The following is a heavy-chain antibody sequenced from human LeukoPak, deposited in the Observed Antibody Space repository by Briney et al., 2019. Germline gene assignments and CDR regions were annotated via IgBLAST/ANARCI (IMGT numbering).Heavy chain of an antibody. J-gene: IGHJ4*02. CDR3: ATLKAKIEHYYFDY. D-gene: IGHD3-3*02. Sequence: SVKVSCKASGGTFSSYAISWVRQAPGQGLEWMGGIIPIFGTANYAQKFQGRVTITTDESTSTAYMELSSLRSEDTAVYYCATLKAKIEHYYFDYWGQGTLVTVSS. CDR2: IIPIFGTA. V-gene: IGHV1-69*05. CDR1: GGTFSSYA.